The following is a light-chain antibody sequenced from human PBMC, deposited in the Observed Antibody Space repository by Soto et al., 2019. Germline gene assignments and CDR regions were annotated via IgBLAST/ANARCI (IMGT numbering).Light chain of an antibody. V-gene: IGKV3-20*01. CDR2: GAS. Sequence: EFVLTQSPGTLSLSPGERATLSCRASQSLSTTYLAWYEQKPGQAPRLLIYGASSRATGIPDRFGGSGSGTDFTLTISRLEAEDFAVYYCQQYGRSPPYTFGQGTKLDIK. J-gene: IGKJ2*01. CDR3: QQYGRSPPYT. CDR1: QSLSTTY.